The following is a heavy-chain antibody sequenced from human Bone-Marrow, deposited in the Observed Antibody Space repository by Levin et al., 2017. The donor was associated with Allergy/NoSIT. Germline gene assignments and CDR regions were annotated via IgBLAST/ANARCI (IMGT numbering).Heavy chain of an antibody. CDR2: IWYDGSNK. V-gene: IGHV3-33*01. CDR3: ARGGRQQLVLDY. Sequence: GGSLRLSCAASGFTFSSYGMHWVRQAPGKGLEWVAVIWYDGSNKYYADSVKGRFTISRDNSKNTLYLQMNSLRAEDTAVYYCARGGRQQLVLDYWGQGTLVTVSS. CDR1: GFTFSSYG. J-gene: IGHJ4*02. D-gene: IGHD6-13*01.